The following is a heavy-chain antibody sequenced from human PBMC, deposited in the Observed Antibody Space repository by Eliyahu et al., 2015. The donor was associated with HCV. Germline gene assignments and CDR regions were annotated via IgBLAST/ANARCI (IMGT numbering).Heavy chain of an antibody. Sequence: EMQVVESGGGLVQPGGSLRLSCAASGFTFSSNWMSWVRQAAGKGXEWVANIKEDGSNKYYVDSVKGRFTISRDNAKNSLYLQMNSLRAEDTAVYYCARGSGRSWFDPWGQGTLVTVSS. J-gene: IGHJ5*02. CDR3: ARGSGRSWFDP. CDR1: GFTFSSNW. CDR2: IKEDGSNK. V-gene: IGHV3-7*01.